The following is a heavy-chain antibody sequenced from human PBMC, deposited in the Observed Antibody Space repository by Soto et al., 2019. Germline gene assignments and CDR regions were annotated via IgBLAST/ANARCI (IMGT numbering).Heavy chain of an antibody. CDR2: TYYRSKWYN. V-gene: IGHV6-1*01. Sequence: QVQLQLSGPGLVKPSQTLSLTCAISGDSVSNNSASLNWIRQSPSRGLEWLGRTYYRSKWYNDYPVSATGRITIIPDTLQNHSSLHLKSVTPEDTAVYYCARMYTSNWYFDFWGPGALVTVAS. J-gene: IGHJ4*02. CDR3: ARMYTSNWYFDF. D-gene: IGHD6-13*01. CDR1: GDSVSNNSAS.